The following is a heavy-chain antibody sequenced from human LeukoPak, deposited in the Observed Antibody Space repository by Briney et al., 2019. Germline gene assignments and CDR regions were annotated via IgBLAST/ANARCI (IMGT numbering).Heavy chain of an antibody. V-gene: IGHV3-30*03. CDR2: ISYDGSNK. CDR3: TTPARRYYYGMDV. J-gene: IGHJ6*02. Sequence: GGSLRLSCAASGFTFSSYGMHWVRQAPGKGLEWVAVISYDGSNKYYADSVKGRFTISRDNSKNTLYLQMNSLKTEDTAVYYCTTPARRYYYGMDVWGQGTTVTVSS. CDR1: GFTFSSYG. D-gene: IGHD1-14*01.